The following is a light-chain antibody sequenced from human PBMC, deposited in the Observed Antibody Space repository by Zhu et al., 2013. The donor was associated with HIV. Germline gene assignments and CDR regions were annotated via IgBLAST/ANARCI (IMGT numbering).Light chain of an antibody. CDR1: QSISSY. Sequence: DIQMTQSPSSLSASVGDRVTITCRASQSISSYLNWYQQKLGKAPKLLIYAASSLQSGVPSRFSGSGSGTDFTLTISRLEPEDFAVYYCQQCGGSSYTFGLGDQAGDQT. V-gene: IGKV1-39*01. J-gene: IGKJ2*01. CDR2: AAS. CDR3: QQCGGSSYT.